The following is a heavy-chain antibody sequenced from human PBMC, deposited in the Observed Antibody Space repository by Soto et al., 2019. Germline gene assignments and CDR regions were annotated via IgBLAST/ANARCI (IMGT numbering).Heavy chain of an antibody. CDR1: GFTFSSYA. CDR2: ISDSGVGT. J-gene: IGHJ3*02. D-gene: IGHD2-2*01. CDR3: AKARRTLDAFDI. V-gene: IGHV3-23*01. Sequence: GGSLRLSCAASGFTFSSYAMSWVRQAPGKGLEWVSGISDSGVGTYYVDSVKGLFTISRDNSKNPVDLQMNSLRVEDTAAYYCAKARRTLDAFDIWGQGTVVTVSS.